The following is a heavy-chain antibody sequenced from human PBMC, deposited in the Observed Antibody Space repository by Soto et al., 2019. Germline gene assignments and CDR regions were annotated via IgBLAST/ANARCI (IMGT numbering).Heavy chain of an antibody. CDR1: GFTFSDYY. J-gene: IGHJ4*02. CDR2: XXSXXSXX. V-gene: IGHV3-11*01. CDR3: AKGSSGWELLDFDY. Sequence: GGSLRLSCAASGFTFSDYYMSWIRQAPGKRLEWVSYXXSXXSXXXXXDXXXGRFAISRDNAKNSLYLQMNSLRAEDTAVYYCAKGSSGWELLDFDYWGQGTLVTVSS. D-gene: IGHD1-26*01.